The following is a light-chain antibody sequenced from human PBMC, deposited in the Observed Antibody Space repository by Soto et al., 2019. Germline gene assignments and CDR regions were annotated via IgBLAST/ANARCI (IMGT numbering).Light chain of an antibody. CDR3: HKYISDPFS. V-gene: IGKV1-27*01. Sequence: DIQMTQSPSFLAASVGDRVTITCRASQDISIYLAWYQQKSGTVPNLLIYDSSTLHSWVPSRFRGRGSCTDFTLTIIGLQPEHFSSYYCHKYISDPFSFDPRTKVHIE. J-gene: IGKJ3*01. CDR2: DSS. CDR1: QDISIY.